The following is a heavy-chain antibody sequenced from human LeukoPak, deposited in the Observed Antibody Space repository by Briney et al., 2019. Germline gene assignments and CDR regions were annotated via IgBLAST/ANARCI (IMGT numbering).Heavy chain of an antibody. J-gene: IGHJ4*02. Sequence: ASVKVSCTASGYTFTGYYMHWGRQAPGQGLEWMGRINPNSGGTNYAQKFQGRVTMTRDTSISTAYMELSRLRSDDTAVYYCARDGTTRSVAARPALSDYWGQGTLVTVSS. V-gene: IGHV1-2*06. CDR3: ARDGTTRSVAARPALSDY. D-gene: IGHD6-6*01. CDR1: GYTFTGYY. CDR2: INPNSGGT.